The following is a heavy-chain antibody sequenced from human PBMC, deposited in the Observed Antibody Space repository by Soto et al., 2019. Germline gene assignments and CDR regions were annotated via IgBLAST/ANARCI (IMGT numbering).Heavy chain of an antibody. CDR2: ISGSGGST. CDR3: AKGGPLSITMIVVVTEPPDY. V-gene: IGHV3-23*01. Sequence: GGSLRLSCAASGFTFSSYAMSWVRQAPGKGLEWVSAISGSGGSTYYADSVKGRFTISRDNSKNTLYLQMNSLRAEDTAVYYCAKGGPLSITMIVVVTEPPDYWGQGTLVTVSS. J-gene: IGHJ4*02. D-gene: IGHD3-22*01. CDR1: GFTFSSYA.